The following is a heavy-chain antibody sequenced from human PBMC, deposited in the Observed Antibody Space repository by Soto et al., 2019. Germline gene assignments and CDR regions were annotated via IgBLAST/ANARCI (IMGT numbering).Heavy chain of an antibody. J-gene: IGHJ4*02. CDR2: IYYSGST. CDR1: GGSVSSGSYY. CDR3: ARDFADTAMELYYFDY. V-gene: IGHV4-61*01. Sequence: SETLSLTCTVSGGSVSSGSYYWSWIRQPPGKGLEWIGYIYYSGSTNYNPSLKSRVTISVDTSKNQFSLKLSSVTAADTAVYYCARDFADTAMELYYFDYWGQGTLVTVSS. D-gene: IGHD5-18*01.